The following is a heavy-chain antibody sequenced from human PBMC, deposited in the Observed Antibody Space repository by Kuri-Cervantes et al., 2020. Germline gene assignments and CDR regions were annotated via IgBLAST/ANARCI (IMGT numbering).Heavy chain of an antibody. D-gene: IGHD2-15*01. V-gene: IGHV3-48*02. J-gene: IGHJ6*02. CDR2: ISSGSSTI. Sequence: GESLKISCVASEFSLSSYTMDWVRQAPGKRLEWISYISSGSSTIHYADSVKGRFTISRDNAKNSLYLQMNSLRDEDTAVYYCARDRSGHYYYGMDVWGQGTTVTVSS. CDR3: ARDRSGHYYYGMDV. CDR1: EFSLSSYT.